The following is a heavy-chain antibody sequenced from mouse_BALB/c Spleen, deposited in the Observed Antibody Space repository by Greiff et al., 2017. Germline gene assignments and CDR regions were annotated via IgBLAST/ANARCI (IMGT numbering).Heavy chain of an antibody. D-gene: IGHD5-5*01. CDR2: ISDGGSYT. CDR1: GFTFSDYY. V-gene: IGHV5-4*02. J-gene: IGHJ2*01. Sequence: EVKLVESGGGLVKPGGSLKLSCAASGFTFSDYYMYWVRQTPEKRLEWVATISDGGSYTYYPDSVKGRFTISRDNAKNNLYLQMSSLKSEDTAMYYCARGPLPYFDYWGQGTTLTVSS. CDR3: ARGPLPYFDY.